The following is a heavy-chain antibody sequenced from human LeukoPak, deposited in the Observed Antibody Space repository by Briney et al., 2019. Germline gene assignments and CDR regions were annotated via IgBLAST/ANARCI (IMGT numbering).Heavy chain of an antibody. CDR3: ARDLEMATISRAFDI. CDR2: ISSSGSTI. Sequence: GGSLRLSCAASGFTFDDYGMSWVRQAPGKGLEWVSYISSSGSTIYYADSVKGRFTISRDNAKNSLYLQMNSLRAEDTAVYYCARDLEMATISRAFDIWGQGTMVTVSS. D-gene: IGHD5-24*01. J-gene: IGHJ3*02. CDR1: GFTFDDYG. V-gene: IGHV3-11*04.